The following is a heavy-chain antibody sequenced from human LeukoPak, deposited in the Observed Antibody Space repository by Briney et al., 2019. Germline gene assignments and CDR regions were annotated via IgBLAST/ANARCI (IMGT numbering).Heavy chain of an antibody. Sequence: GESLRLSCAASGFTFSSYAMSWVRQAPGKGLEWVSAISGSGGSTYYADSVKGRFTISRDNSKNTLYLQMNSLRAEDTAVYYCAKGIVVVPAAPMDVWGQGTTVTVSS. V-gene: IGHV3-23*01. J-gene: IGHJ6*02. CDR1: GFTFSSYA. CDR3: AKGIVVVPAAPMDV. D-gene: IGHD2-2*01. CDR2: ISGSGGST.